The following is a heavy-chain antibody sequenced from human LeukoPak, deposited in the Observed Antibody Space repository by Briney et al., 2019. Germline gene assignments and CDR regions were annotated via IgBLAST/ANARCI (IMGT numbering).Heavy chain of an antibody. V-gene: IGHV4-34*01. Sequence: SETLSLTCAVYGGSFSGYYWSWIRQPPGKGLEWIGEINHSGSTNYNPSLKSRVTIPVDTSKNQFSLKLSSVTAADTAVYYCARGRYYYGSGSYFPHYYYYYGMDVWGQGTTVTVSS. D-gene: IGHD3-10*01. CDR2: INHSGST. CDR1: GGSFSGYY. J-gene: IGHJ6*02. CDR3: ARGRYYYGSGSYFPHYYYYYGMDV.